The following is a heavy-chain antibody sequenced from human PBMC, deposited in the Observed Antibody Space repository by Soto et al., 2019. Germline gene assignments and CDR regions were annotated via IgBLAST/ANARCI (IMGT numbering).Heavy chain of an antibody. CDR1: GFTFSNYW. J-gene: IGHJ4*02. V-gene: IGHV3-7*01. CDR2: IKQDGSEK. Sequence: EAQLVESGGGLVQPGGSLRLSCAASGFTFSNYWMSWVRQAPGKGLEWVANIKQDGSEKYYVDSVNGRFTISRDNAKNSLSLQMNSLRAEDTAVYYCAREKRANGYFDYWGQGTLVTVSS. D-gene: IGHD6-25*01. CDR3: AREKRANGYFDY.